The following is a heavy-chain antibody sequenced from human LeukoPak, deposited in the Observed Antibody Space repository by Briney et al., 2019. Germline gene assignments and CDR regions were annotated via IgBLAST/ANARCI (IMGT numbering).Heavy chain of an antibody. D-gene: IGHD2-8*01. J-gene: IGHJ5*02. CDR1: GGSFSGYY. CDR2: VYYSGST. CDR3: ARASFNVVFGNWFDP. V-gene: IGHV4-34*01. Sequence: SETLSLTCAVYGGSFSGYYWGWIRQAPGKGLEWIGNVYYSGSTFYNPSLKSRVTISVDTSKNQFSLKLRSVTAADTAIYYCARASFNVVFGNWFDPWGQGTLVTVSS.